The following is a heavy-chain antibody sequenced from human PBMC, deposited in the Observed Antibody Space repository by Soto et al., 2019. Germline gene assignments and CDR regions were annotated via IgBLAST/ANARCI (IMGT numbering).Heavy chain of an antibody. D-gene: IGHD2-15*01. J-gene: IGHJ4*02. V-gene: IGHV6-1*01. Sequence: PSQTLSLTCAISGDSVSSNSVVWNWIGQSPSRGLEWLGRTYYRSQWYYDYAVSVKSRISINPDTSKNQFSLQLNSLTPEDTAVYYCARLIGNSWLDDWGQGTLVTVAS. CDR1: GDSVSSNSVV. CDR3: ARLIGNSWLDD. CDR2: TYYRSQWYY.